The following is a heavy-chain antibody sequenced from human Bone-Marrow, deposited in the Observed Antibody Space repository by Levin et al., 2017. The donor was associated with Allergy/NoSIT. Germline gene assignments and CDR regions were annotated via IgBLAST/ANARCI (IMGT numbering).Heavy chain of an antibody. D-gene: IGHD3-9*01. CDR2: ISGSGGRT. V-gene: IGHV3-23*01. CDR1: GFIFSTYG. J-gene: IGHJ5*02. CDR3: AKTSGLPADYRGDWFNWFDP. Sequence: GGSLRLSCAASGFIFSTYGMTWVRQAPGKGPEWVSSISGSGGRTEYADSVKGRFTISRDNSKNTMYLQMNSLRGEDTAVYYCAKTSGLPADYRGDWFNWFDPWGQGTLVTVSS.